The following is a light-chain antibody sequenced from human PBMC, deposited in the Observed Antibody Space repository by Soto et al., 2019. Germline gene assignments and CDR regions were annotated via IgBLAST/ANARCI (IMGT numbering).Light chain of an antibody. CDR3: AAWDDSLNDYV. V-gene: IGLV1-36*01. CDR1: SSNIGNNG. Sequence: QPVLTQPPSVSEAPRQRVTISCSGSSSNIGNNGVNWYQQLPGKAPKLLIYYDDLLPSGVSDRFSGSKSGTSASLAISGLQSDDEADYYCAAWDDSLNDYVFGTGTKVTVL. CDR2: YDD. J-gene: IGLJ1*01.